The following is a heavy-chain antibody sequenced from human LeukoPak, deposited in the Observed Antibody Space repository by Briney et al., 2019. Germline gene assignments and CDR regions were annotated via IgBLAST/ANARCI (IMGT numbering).Heavy chain of an antibody. D-gene: IGHD3-3*01. J-gene: IGHJ6*02. CDR3: ARGNYDFWSGYYPLTYYYYYGMDV. V-gene: IGHV1-46*01. CDR1: GYTFTSYY. CDR2: INPSGGST. Sequence: GASVKVSCKASGYTFTSYYMHWVRQAPGQGLEWMGIINPSGGSTSYAQKFQGRVTMTRNTSISTAYMELSSLRSEDTAVYYCARGNYDFWSGYYPLTYYYYYGMDVWGQGTTVTVSS.